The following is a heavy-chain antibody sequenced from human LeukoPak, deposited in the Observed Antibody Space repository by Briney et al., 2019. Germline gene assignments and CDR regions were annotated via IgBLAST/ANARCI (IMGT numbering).Heavy chain of an antibody. V-gene: IGHV3-21*01. J-gene: IGHJ4*02. Sequence: GGSLRLSCAASGFTFSSYSMNWVRQAPGKGLEWVSSISISSSYIYYADSVKGRFTISRDNAKNSLYLQMNSLRDEDTAVYYCAREQRYCSSTSCYLCLDYWGQGTLVTVSS. D-gene: IGHD2-2*01. CDR1: GFTFSSYS. CDR3: AREQRYCSSTSCYLCLDY. CDR2: ISISSSYI.